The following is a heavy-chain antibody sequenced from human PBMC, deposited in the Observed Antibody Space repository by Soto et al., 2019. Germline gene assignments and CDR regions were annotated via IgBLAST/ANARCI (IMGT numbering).Heavy chain of an antibody. CDR2: IYHSGTT. V-gene: IGHV4-30-2*01. CDR1: GGSIISGHHS. J-gene: IGHJ2*01. CDR3: VRGSGNYWFFDL. D-gene: IGHD2-15*01. Sequence: PSETLSLTCTVSGGSIISGHHSWNWIRQPPGKGLEWIGYIYHSGTTYYNSSLKSRLNLSIDRSKNQFSLNLNSVTAADTAVYYCVRGSGNYWFFDLWGRGTLVTVSS.